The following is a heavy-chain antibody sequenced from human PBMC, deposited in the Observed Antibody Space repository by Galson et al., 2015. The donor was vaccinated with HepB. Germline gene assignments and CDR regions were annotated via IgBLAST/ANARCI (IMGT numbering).Heavy chain of an antibody. D-gene: IGHD1-14*01. V-gene: IGHV4-61*03. Sequence: SETLSLTCTVSGGSVSGGDYYWNWIRQPPGQGLEWLAYIRSRGSTTMYNPSLKSRVTIPLDTSKNAFSLKLDSVTAADTALYFCARDFLGTTSRHAAFDIWGQGTAVTVSS. CDR2: IRSRGST. CDR1: GGSVSGGDYY. J-gene: IGHJ3*02. CDR3: ARDFLGTTSRHAAFDI.